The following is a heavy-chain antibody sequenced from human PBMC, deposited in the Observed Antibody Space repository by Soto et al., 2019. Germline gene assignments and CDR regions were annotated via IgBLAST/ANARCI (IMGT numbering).Heavy chain of an antibody. D-gene: IGHD3-3*01. J-gene: IGHJ4*02. CDR2: IYWDDDK. V-gene: IGHV2-5*02. Sequence: QITLNESGPTVVKPAETLTLTCTFSGFSLTTSGVGVGWIRQSPGKAPEWLALIYWDDDKRYSASLKSRLIITKDTSKNQVVLTMASVDPADIATYYCAHRILRTVFGLVTTTAIYFDFWGQGTPVVVSS. CDR1: GFSLTTSGVG. CDR3: AHRILRTVFGLVTTTAIYFDF.